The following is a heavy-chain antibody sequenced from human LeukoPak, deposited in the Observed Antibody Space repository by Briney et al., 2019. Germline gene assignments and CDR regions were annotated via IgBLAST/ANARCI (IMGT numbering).Heavy chain of an antibody. Sequence: GASVKVSCKASGYTFTSYGIIWVRQAPGQGLEWMGWISAYNGNTNYAQKLQGRVTMTTDTSTSTAYMELRSLRSDDTAVYYCARCLGTLYSSSWYGWFDPWGQGTLVTVSS. V-gene: IGHV1-18*01. CDR3: ARCLGTLYSSSWYGWFDP. J-gene: IGHJ5*02. CDR2: ISAYNGNT. D-gene: IGHD6-13*01. CDR1: GYTFTSYG.